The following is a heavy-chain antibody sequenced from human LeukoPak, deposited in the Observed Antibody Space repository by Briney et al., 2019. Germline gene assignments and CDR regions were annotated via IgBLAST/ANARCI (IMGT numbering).Heavy chain of an antibody. CDR2: INPNSGGT. CDR3: ARDGSVSGYYYDSSGYYYR. Sequence: GASVKVSCKASGYTFTGYYMHWVRQAPGQGLEWMGWINPNSGGTNYAQKFQGRVTMTRDTSISTAYMELSRLRSDDTAVYYCARDGSVSGYYYDSSGYYYRWGQGTLVTVSS. V-gene: IGHV1-2*02. CDR1: GYTFTGYY. D-gene: IGHD3-22*01. J-gene: IGHJ4*02.